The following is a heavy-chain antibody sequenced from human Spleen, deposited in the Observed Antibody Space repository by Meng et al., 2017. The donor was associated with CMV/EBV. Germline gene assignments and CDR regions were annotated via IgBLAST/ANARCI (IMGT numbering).Heavy chain of an antibody. V-gene: IGHV4-4*02. CDR2: IYHSGST. CDR3: ARKSPYWYFDL. J-gene: IGHJ2*01. CDR1: GDSISSDTW. Sequence: SETLSLTCAVSGDSISSDTWWSWVRRPPGKGLEWIGDIYHSGSTHYNPSLRSRVTISVDKSKNQFSLRLSSVTAADTAMYYCARKSPYWYFDLWGRGTLVTVSS.